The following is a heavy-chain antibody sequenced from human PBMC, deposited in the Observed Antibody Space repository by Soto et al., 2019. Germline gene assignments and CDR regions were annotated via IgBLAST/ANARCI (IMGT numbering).Heavy chain of an antibody. CDR2: IYPGDSDT. J-gene: IGHJ6*01. V-gene: IGHV5-51*01. CDR1: GYTFTNYW. Sequence: GESLKISCKGSGYTFTNYWIGWARQMPGKGLEWMGIIYPGDSDTKYNPSFQGQVTISADKSITTTYLRWTSLKASDTAIYYCAASIFYYGMDVWGQGTKVTV. CDR3: AASIFYYGMDV.